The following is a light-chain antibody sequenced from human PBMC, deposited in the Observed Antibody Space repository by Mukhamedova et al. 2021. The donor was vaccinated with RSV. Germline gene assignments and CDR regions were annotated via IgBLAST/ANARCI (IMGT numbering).Light chain of an antibody. Sequence: WYQRRLHGNAPKLLIYAASSLPRGVPSRFTVSGSGTDYTLSISSLQPEVFASHYCKQSFSTRWTFGQGTTVEIK. CDR3: KQSFSTRWT. J-gene: IGKJ1*01. V-gene: IGKV1-39*01. CDR2: AAS.